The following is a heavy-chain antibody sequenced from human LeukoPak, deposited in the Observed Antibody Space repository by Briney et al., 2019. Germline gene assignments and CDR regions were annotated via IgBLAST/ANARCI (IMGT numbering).Heavy chain of an antibody. CDR3: ARGRIAARNYFDY. J-gene: IGHJ4*02. D-gene: IGHD6-6*01. V-gene: IGHV4-34*01. CDR1: GGSFSGYY. Sequence: SETLSLTCAVYGGSFSGYYWSWIRQPPGKGLEWIGEINHSGSTNYNPSLKSRVTISVDTSKNQFSLKLSSVTAADTAVYYCARGRIAARNYFDYWGQGTLVTVPS. CDR2: INHSGST.